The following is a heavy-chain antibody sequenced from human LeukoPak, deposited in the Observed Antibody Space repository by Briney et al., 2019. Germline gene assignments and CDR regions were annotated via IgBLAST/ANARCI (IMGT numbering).Heavy chain of an antibody. Sequence: GGSLRLSCAACGFTFSHYSTDWVRQAPGKGLERVASITSSSSHIYYADSVKGRFTISRDNAKNEVYLQMNSLRAEDTAIYYCARVMMGATVTTFHYYCMDVWGVGTTVTVSS. D-gene: IGHD4-11*01. CDR1: GFTFSHYS. CDR3: ARVMMGATVTTFHYYCMDV. V-gene: IGHV3-21*01. CDR2: ITSSSSHI. J-gene: IGHJ6*03.